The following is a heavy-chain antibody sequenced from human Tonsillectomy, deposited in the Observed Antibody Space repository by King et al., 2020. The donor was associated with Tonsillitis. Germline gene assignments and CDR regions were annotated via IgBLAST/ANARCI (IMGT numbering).Heavy chain of an antibody. CDR2: ISYDGSNE. Sequence: QVQLVESGGGVVQPGTSLRLSCAASGFTFNTYAMHWVRQAPGKGLEWVAVISYDGSNEYYGDSVKGRFTISRDNSRNTLYLQMHSLRAEDTAVYYCAKALASRLVGAMYAFYIWGQGTMVTVSS. CDR3: AKALASRLVGAMYAFYI. V-gene: IGHV3-30*18. D-gene: IGHD1-26*01. J-gene: IGHJ3*02. CDR1: GFTFNTYA.